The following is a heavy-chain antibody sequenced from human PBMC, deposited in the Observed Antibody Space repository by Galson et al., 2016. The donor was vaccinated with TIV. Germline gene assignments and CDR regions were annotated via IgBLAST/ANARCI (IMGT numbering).Heavy chain of an antibody. CDR3: ARAAGRNGATCHATCETFDI. Sequence: CAISGDSVSSNGAAWNWIRQSPSRGLEWLGRTYCRSRCYYDYAVSVKSRITIESDTSKNQFSLQLNSVTSEDTAVYYCARAAGRNGATCHATCETFDIWGQGTMVTVSS. J-gene: IGHJ3*02. CDR1: GDSVSSNGAA. CDR2: TYCRSRCYY. V-gene: IGHV6-1*01. D-gene: IGHD3-10*01.